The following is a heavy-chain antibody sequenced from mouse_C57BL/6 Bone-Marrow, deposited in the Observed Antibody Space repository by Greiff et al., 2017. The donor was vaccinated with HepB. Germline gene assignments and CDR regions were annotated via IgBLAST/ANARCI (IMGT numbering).Heavy chain of an antibody. CDR3: ARDYGSSHWYFDA. CDR1: GYSITSGYY. J-gene: IGHJ1*03. D-gene: IGHD1-1*01. Sequence: DVKLQESGPGLVKPSQSLSLTCSVTGYSITSGYYWNWIRQFPGNKLEWMGYISYDGSNNYNPSLKNRISITRDTSKNQFFLKLNSVTTEDTATYYCARDYGSSHWYFDAWGTGTTVTVSS. CDR2: ISYDGSN. V-gene: IGHV3-6*01.